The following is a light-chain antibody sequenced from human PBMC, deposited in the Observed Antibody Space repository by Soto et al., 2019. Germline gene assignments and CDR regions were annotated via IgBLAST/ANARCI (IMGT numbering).Light chain of an antibody. CDR3: QQYNSWWT. V-gene: IGKV1-5*01. Sequence: IQMTQSPATLSASVGDRVTITCRASQRINRWLAWYQQRPGKAPKLLIYDVSSIESGVPSRFRGSEFGAEQAKREFNRTISSLQRDDIATEYSQQYNSWWTFGQGSRVEIK. CDR1: QRINRW. J-gene: IGKJ1*01. CDR2: DVS.